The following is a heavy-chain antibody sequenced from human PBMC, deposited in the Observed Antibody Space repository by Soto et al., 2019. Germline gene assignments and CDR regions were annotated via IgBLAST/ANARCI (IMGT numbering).Heavy chain of an antibody. CDR2: INHSGST. D-gene: IGHD2-15*01. CDR1: GGSFSGYY. Sequence: QVQLQQWGAGLLKPSETLSLTCAVYGGSFSGYYWSWIRQPPGKGLEWIGEINHSGSTNYNPSLKSRVTISVDTSKVQVSLRLSSVTAADTAVYYCARAPPYCSGGSCYYDAFDIWGQGTMVTVSS. V-gene: IGHV4-34*01. J-gene: IGHJ3*02. CDR3: ARAPPYCSGGSCYYDAFDI.